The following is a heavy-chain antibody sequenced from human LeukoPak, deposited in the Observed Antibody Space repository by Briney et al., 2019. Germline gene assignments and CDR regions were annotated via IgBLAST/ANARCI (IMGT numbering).Heavy chain of an antibody. V-gene: IGHV3-23*01. Sequence: PGGSLRLSCAASGFTFSSCAMSWVRQAPGKGLEWVPAISGSGGSTYYADSVKGRFTISRDNSKNTLYLQMNSLRAEDTAVYYCAKISSWYYDYYYGMDVWGQGTTVTVSS. CDR2: ISGSGGST. J-gene: IGHJ6*02. D-gene: IGHD6-13*01. CDR3: AKISSWYYDYYYGMDV. CDR1: GFTFSSCA.